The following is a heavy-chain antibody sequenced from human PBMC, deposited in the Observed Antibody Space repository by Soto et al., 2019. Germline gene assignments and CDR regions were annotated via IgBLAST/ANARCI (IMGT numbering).Heavy chain of an antibody. Sequence: QVQLVQSGAEVKKPGSSVKVSCKASGGTFSSYAISWVRQAPGQGLEWMGGIIPIFGTANYAQKFQGRVTITADDTTSTAYMELSSLRSEDTAVYYCVHSYSSGLYYDYWGQGTLVTVSS. CDR1: GGTFSSYA. D-gene: IGHD6-25*01. V-gene: IGHV1-69*01. J-gene: IGHJ4*02. CDR2: IIPIFGTA. CDR3: VHSYSSGLYYDY.